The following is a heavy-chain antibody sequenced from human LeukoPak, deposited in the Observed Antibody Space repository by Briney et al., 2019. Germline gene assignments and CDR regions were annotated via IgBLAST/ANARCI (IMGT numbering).Heavy chain of an antibody. CDR2: INPSGGST. D-gene: IGHD3-10*01. CDR3: ARDSRYYGSGTPPDY. CDR1: GYTFTSYY. J-gene: IGHJ4*02. V-gene: IGHV1-46*01. Sequence: ASVKVSCKASGYTFTSYYMHWVRQAPGQGLEWMGIINPSGGSTSYAQKFQGRVTMTRDMSTSTVYMELSSLRSEDTAVYYCARDSRYYGSGTPPDYWGQGTLVTVSS.